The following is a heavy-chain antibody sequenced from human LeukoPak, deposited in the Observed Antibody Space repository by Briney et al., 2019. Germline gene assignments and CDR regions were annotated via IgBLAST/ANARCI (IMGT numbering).Heavy chain of an antibody. CDR3: AKDRSSSWYHPTDY. Sequence: GGSLRLSCAASGFTFSSYVMTWVRQAPGKGLEWVSGISSSGGSTYYADSVKGRFTISRDNSKNTLYLQMNSLRAEDTAVYYCAKDRSSSWYHPTDYWGQGTLVTVSS. V-gene: IGHV3-23*01. CDR1: GFTFSSYV. D-gene: IGHD6-19*01. J-gene: IGHJ4*02. CDR2: ISSSGGST.